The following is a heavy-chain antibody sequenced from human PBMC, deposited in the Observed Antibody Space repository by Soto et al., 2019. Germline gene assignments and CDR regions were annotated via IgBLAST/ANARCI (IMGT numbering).Heavy chain of an antibody. CDR1: GYTFTSYD. Sequence: QVQLVQSGAEVKKPGASVKVSCKASGYTFTSYDINWVRQATGQGLEWMGWMNPNSGNTGYAQKFQGRVTMTRNTSISTAYMELSSLRSEDTAVYYCCRQQLVKDGMDVWGQGTTVTVSS. V-gene: IGHV1-8*01. J-gene: IGHJ6*02. D-gene: IGHD6-13*01. CDR2: MNPNSGNT. CDR3: CRQQLVKDGMDV.